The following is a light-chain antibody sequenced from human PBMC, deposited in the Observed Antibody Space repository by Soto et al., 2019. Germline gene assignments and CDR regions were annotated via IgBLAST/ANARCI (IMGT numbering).Light chain of an antibody. Sequence: EIVLTQSSATLSLSPGERATLSCRASQSVTSNALASYQQKPGQAPRLLIYGVSSRATGIPDRFSGSGSGTDFTLTISSLEPEDFAVYYCQQRSKWPLTFGGGTKVEIK. J-gene: IGKJ4*01. V-gene: IGKV3-11*01. CDR3: QQRSKWPLT. CDR1: QSVTSN. CDR2: GVS.